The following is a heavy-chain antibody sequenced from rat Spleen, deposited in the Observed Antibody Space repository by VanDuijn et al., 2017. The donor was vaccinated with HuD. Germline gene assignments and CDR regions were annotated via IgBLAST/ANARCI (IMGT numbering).Heavy chain of an antibody. Sequence: EVKLVESGGGLVQPGRSLKLSCAASGFNFNDYWMGWVRQAPGKGLEWVASITNASGDSFYSDSVKGRFTISRDIAKSTLYLQMNDLRSEDTATYYCAKDIRYFDYWGQGVMVTVSS. J-gene: IGHJ2*01. CDR3: AKDIRYFDY. CDR1: GFNFNDYW. CDR2: ITNASGDS. V-gene: IGHV5-31*01. D-gene: IGHD1-7*01.